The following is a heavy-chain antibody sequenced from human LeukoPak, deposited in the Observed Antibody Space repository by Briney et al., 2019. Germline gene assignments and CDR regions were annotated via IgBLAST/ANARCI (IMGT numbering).Heavy chain of an antibody. CDR2: INPNSGGT. J-gene: IGHJ1*01. CDR3: ATSSGYYVGYIQY. D-gene: IGHD3-22*01. CDR1: GYTFTGYY. Sequence: ASVKVSCKASGYTFTGYYIHWVRQAPGQGLEWMGWINPNSGGTKYAEKFQGRVTMTRDTSIRTAYMELRSDDTAVYYCATSSGYYVGYIQYWGQGTLVTVSS. V-gene: IGHV1-2*02.